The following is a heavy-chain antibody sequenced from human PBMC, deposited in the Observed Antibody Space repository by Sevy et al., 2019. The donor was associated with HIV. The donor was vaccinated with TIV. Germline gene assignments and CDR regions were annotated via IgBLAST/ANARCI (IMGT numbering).Heavy chain of an antibody. CDR3: ARVSVYYYDSSGYYTTGNAFDI. Sequence: GGSLRLSCAASGFTVSSNYMSWVRQAPGKGLEWLSVIYSGGNTNYADSVKGRFTISRDNSKNTLYLQMNSLRAEDTAFYYCARVSVYYYDSSGYYTTGNAFDIWGQGTMVTVSS. J-gene: IGHJ3*02. V-gene: IGHV3-53*01. CDR1: GFTVSSNY. D-gene: IGHD3-22*01. CDR2: IYSGGNT.